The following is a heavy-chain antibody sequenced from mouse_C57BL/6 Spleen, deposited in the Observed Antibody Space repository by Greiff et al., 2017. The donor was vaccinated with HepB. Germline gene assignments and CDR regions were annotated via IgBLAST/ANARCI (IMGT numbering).Heavy chain of an antibody. V-gene: IGHV2-2*01. CDR2: IWSGGST. CDR1: GFSLTSYG. D-gene: IGHD2-4*01. CDR3: ARTPLYYDYLDY. J-gene: IGHJ2*01. Sequence: VQLQQSGPGLVQPSQSLSITCTVSGFSLTSYGVHWVRQSPGKGLEWLGVIWSGGSTDYNAAFISRLSISKDNSKSQVFFKMNSLQADDTAIYYCARTPLYYDYLDYWGQGTTLTVSS.